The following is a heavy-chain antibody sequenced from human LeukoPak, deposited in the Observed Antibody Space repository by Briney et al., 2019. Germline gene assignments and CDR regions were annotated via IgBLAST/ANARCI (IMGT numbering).Heavy chain of an antibody. D-gene: IGHD6-13*01. CDR2: VSYDGRNK. CDR3: AKDYLRYSSSWNHYYYMDV. CDR1: GFTFNLFA. V-gene: IGHV3-30*18. Sequence: GGSLRLSCAASGFTFNLFAMYWARQAPGKGLEWVAGVSYDGRNKYYADSVKGRFTISRDSSKNTLYLRMNSLRAEDTAVYYCAKDYLRYSSSWNHYYYMDVWGKGTTVTVSS. J-gene: IGHJ6*03.